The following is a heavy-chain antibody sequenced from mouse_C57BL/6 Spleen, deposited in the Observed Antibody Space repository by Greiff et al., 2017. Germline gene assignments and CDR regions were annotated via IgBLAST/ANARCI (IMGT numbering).Heavy chain of an antibody. D-gene: IGHD4-1*01. Sequence: QVQLQQSGPELVKPGASVKISCKASGYAFSSSWMNWVKQRPGKGLEWIGRIYPGDGDTNYNGKFKGKATLTADKSSSTAYMQLSSLTSEDSAVYFCARGANWDYAMDYWGQGTSVTVSS. CDR1: GYAFSSSW. V-gene: IGHV1-82*01. J-gene: IGHJ4*01. CDR3: ARGANWDYAMDY. CDR2: IYPGDGDT.